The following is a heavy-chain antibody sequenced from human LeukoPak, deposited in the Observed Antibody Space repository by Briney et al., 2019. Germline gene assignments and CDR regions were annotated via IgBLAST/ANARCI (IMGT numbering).Heavy chain of an antibody. Sequence: SSETLSLTCAVSGGPISSYYWSWIRQPPGKGLEWIGYIYYSGSTNYNPSLKSRVTISVDTSKNQFSLKLSSVTAADTAVYYCARGRDGYSVWGQGALVTVSS. CDR3: ARGRDGYSV. D-gene: IGHD5-24*01. J-gene: IGHJ4*02. CDR2: IYYSGST. V-gene: IGHV4-59*08. CDR1: GGPISSYY.